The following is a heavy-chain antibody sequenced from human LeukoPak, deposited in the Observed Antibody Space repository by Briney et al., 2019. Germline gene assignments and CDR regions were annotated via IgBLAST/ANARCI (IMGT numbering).Heavy chain of an antibody. CDR2: ISVSGGST. J-gene: IGHJ4*02. CDR3: ARETAMAPDY. Sequence: GGSLRLSCAASGFSFSSYAMSWVRQAPGKGPEWVSGISVSGGSTYYADSVKGRFTISRDNSKNTLFLQMNSLRAEDTAVYYCARETAMAPDYWGQGTLVTVSS. CDR1: GFSFSSYA. D-gene: IGHD5-18*01. V-gene: IGHV3-23*01.